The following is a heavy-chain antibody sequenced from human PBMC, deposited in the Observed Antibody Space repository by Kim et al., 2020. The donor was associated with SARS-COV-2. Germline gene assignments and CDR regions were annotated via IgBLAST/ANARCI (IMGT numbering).Heavy chain of an antibody. CDR1: GYSFTSYW. Sequence: GESLKISCKGSGYSFTSYWISWVRQMPGKGLEWMGRIDPSDSYTNYSPSFQGHVTISADKSISTAYLQWSSLKASDTAMYYCARHLGSGVVRGVHNNWFDPWGQGTLVTVSS. CDR2: IDPSDSYT. V-gene: IGHV5-10-1*01. CDR3: ARHLGSGVVRGVHNNWFDP. J-gene: IGHJ5*02. D-gene: IGHD3-10*01.